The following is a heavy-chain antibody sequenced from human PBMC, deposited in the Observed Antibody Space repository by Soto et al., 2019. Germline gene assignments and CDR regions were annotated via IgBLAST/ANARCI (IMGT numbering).Heavy chain of an antibody. J-gene: IGHJ3*02. V-gene: IGHV3-23*01. D-gene: IGHD2-15*01. CDR2: ISGGGST. Sequence: GGSLRLSCAASGFTFDNYAMSWVRQAPGKGLEWVSVISGGGSTYYSESVKGRFTISRDFSKVYLQMDSLRVEDTALYYCAKDSSQKVVVVLAGVFETWGHGTMVTVSS. CDR1: GFTFDNYA. CDR3: AKDSSQKVVVVLAGVFET.